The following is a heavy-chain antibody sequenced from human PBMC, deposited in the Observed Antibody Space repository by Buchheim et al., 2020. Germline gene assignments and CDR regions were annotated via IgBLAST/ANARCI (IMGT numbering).Heavy chain of an antibody. CDR3: TTGTGGSGSPLGAF. Sequence: EVQLVESGGGLVQPGGSLRLPCEVSGFTFSRNWMHWVRQAPGKGLVWVSRIDADGTRTTYADSVRGRFFISSDNAKNTVYLQMNSLRAEDTAVYYCTTGTGGSGSPLGAFWGQGTL. CDR1: GFTFSRNW. V-gene: IGHV3-74*01. J-gene: IGHJ4*02. CDR2: IDADGTRT. D-gene: IGHD3-10*01.